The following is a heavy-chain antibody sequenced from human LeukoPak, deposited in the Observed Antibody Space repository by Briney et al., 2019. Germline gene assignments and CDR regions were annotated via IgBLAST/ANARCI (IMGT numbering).Heavy chain of an antibody. CDR1: GFTFSTYW. CDR2: ISPDGSDK. CDR3: ARGIVVVVGASDHFDC. D-gene: IGHD2-15*01. J-gene: IGHJ4*02. V-gene: IGHV3-7*01. Sequence: GGSLRLPCVASGFTFSTYWMNWVRHAPGKGLERVGTISPDGSDKYYVDSVKGRFTISRDNAKTSLYLQINSLRADDTALYFCARGIVVVVGASDHFDCWGQGTLITVSS.